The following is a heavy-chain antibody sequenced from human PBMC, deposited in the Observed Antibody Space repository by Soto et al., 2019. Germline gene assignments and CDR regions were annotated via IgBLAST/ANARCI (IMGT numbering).Heavy chain of an antibody. CDR1: GFTFDDYA. V-gene: IGHV3-9*01. CDR2: ISWHSGSI. Sequence: EVQLVESGGGLVQPGRSLRLSCAASGFTFDDYAMHWVRQAPGKGLEWVSGISWHSGSIGYAVSVKGRFTISRDNAKNSLYLQMNSLRAEDTALYYCAKDMGEGCSSTSCTAGYYYYYMDVGGKGTTVTVSS. D-gene: IGHD2-2*01. J-gene: IGHJ6*03. CDR3: AKDMGEGCSSTSCTAGYYYYYMDV.